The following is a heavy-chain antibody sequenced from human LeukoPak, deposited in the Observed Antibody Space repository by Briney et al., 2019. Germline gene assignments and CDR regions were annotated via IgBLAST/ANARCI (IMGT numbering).Heavy chain of an antibody. J-gene: IGHJ4*02. D-gene: IGHD3-10*01. CDR3: AKGLLWPPKNFDY. CDR1: RFTSTSYA. CDR2: ITRSSTST. V-gene: IGHV3-23*01. Sequence: SLRLSYTDSRFTSTSYAISWVRQTPGTGLQPPSAITRSSTSTYYADSVKGRFTISRDNSKYTLYLQMNSLRAEDTAVYYCAKGLLWPPKNFDYWGQGTLVTASS.